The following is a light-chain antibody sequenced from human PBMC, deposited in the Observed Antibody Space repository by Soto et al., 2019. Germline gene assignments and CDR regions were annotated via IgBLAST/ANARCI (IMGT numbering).Light chain of an antibody. CDR2: EVS. CDR1: SSDVGSYNL. Sequence: SVLTQPASVSGSPGQSITISCTGTSSDVGSYNLVSWYQQHPGKAPKLMIYEVSKRPSGVSNRFSGSKSGNTASLTISGLQAEDEADYYCCSYAGSSTLYVFGTGTKVTVL. V-gene: IGLV2-23*02. CDR3: CSYAGSSTLYV. J-gene: IGLJ1*01.